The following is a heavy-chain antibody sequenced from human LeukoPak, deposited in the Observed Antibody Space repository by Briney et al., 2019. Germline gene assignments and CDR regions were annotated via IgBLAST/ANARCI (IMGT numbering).Heavy chain of an antibody. CDR1: GSSISSYY. D-gene: IGHD6-19*01. V-gene: IGHV4-59*01. CDR2: IYYSGST. J-gene: IGHJ3*02. Sequence: PSETLSLTCTVSGSSISSYYWSWIRQPPGKGLEWIGYIYYSGSTNYNPSLKSRVTISVDTSKNQFSLKLSSVTAADTAVYYCARDGALSSGWYSGHAFDIWGQGTMVTVSS. CDR3: ARDGALSSGWYSGHAFDI.